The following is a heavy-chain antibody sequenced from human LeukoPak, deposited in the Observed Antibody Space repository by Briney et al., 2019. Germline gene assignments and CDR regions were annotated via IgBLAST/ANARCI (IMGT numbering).Heavy chain of an antibody. CDR3: ARDSALGGNRNNWFDP. Sequence: PGGSLRLSCAASGFTFSSYSMNWVRQAPGKGLEWVSYISSSSSTIYYADSVKGRFTISRDNAKNSLYLQMNSLRAEDTAVYYCARDSALGGNRNNWFDPWGQGTLVTVSS. CDR1: GFTFSSYS. V-gene: IGHV3-48*04. CDR2: ISSSSSTI. D-gene: IGHD4-23*01. J-gene: IGHJ5*02.